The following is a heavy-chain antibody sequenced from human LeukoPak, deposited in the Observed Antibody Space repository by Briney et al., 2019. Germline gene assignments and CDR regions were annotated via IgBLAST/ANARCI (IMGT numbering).Heavy chain of an antibody. D-gene: IGHD3-10*01. CDR2: INHSGST. CDR3: ARGKVRGVIVRGRNWFDP. Sequence: SETLSLTCAVYGGSFSGYYWSWIRQPPGKGLEWIGEINHSGSTNYNPSLKSRVTISVDTSKNQFSLKLSSVTAADTAVYYCARGKVRGVIVRGRNWFDPWGQGTLVTVSS. V-gene: IGHV4-34*01. CDR1: GGSFSGYY. J-gene: IGHJ5*02.